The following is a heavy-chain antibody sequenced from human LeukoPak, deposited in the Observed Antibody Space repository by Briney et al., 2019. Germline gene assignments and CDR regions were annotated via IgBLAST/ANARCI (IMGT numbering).Heavy chain of an antibody. CDR3: AKDISRGWYGAYWYFDL. J-gene: IGHJ2*01. CDR2: ISWNSGNI. Sequence: PGGCLRLSCAASGFTFNDYAIHWVRQAPGKGLEWVSGISWNSGNIGYADSVKGRFTISRDNAKNSLYLQMNSLRAEDTALYYCAKDISRGWYGAYWYFDLWGRGTLVTVSS. V-gene: IGHV3-9*01. D-gene: IGHD6-19*01. CDR1: GFTFNDYA.